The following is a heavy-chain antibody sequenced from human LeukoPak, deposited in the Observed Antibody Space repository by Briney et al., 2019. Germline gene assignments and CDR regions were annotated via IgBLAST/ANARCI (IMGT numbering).Heavy chain of an antibody. CDR3: ARLMYYYGSGSYLY. V-gene: IGHV3-7*01. CDR2: IKQDGSEK. J-gene: IGHJ4*02. D-gene: IGHD3-10*01. CDR1: GCTFSSYW. Sequence: GGSLRLSCAASGCTFSSYWMSWVRQAPGKGLEWVANIKQDGSEKYYVDSVKGRFTISRDNAKNSLYLQMNSLRAEDTAVYYCARLMYYYGSGSYLYWGQGTLVTVSS.